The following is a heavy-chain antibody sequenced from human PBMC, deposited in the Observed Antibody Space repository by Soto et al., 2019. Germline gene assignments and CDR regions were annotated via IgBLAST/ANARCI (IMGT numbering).Heavy chain of an antibody. D-gene: IGHD1-26*01. Sequence: EVQLVESGGGSVQPGESLRLSCAASGFSFRDYDMHWVRQRKGKGLEWVSALGAARDPYYVGSVKGRFSVSRDNAQNSLYLQMNSLRADDTAIYYCTRVLLGGYYGSDFDFWGQGTQVTVSS. CDR1: GFSFRDYD. CDR3: TRVLLGGYYGSDFDF. CDR2: LGAARDP. V-gene: IGHV3-13*05. J-gene: IGHJ4*02.